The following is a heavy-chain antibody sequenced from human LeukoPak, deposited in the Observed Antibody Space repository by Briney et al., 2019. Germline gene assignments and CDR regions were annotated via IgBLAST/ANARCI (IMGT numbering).Heavy chain of an antibody. CDR1: GFPFSAYY. D-gene: IGHD3-22*01. V-gene: IGHV3-11*01. CDR2: ISGSGDTI. CDR3: AKSLYYYASTFDY. J-gene: IGHJ4*02. Sequence: GGSLRLSCTASGFPFSAYYMSWLRQAPGKGLEWISHISGSGDTIYYADSVKGRFTISRDNTKNSLYLQMNSLRAEDTAVYYCAKSLYYYASTFDYWGQGTLVTVSS.